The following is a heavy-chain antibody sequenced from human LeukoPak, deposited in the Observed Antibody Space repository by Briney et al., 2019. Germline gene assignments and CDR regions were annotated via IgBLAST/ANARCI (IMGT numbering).Heavy chain of an antibody. CDR2: IYYSGST. CDR3: ARAPTVGGTFDY. Sequence: SETLSLTCTVSGGSISSYYWSWIRQPPGKGLEWIGYIYYSGSTNYNPSLKSRVTISVDTSKNQFSLKLSSVTAADTAVYYCARAPTVGGTFDYWGQGTLVTVSS. V-gene: IGHV4-59*01. CDR1: GGSISSYY. D-gene: IGHD2-15*01. J-gene: IGHJ4*02.